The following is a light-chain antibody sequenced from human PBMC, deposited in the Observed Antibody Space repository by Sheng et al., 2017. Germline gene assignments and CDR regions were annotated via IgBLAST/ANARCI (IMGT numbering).Light chain of an antibody. J-gene: IGKJ4*01. CDR2: DTS. V-gene: IGKV1-33*01. Sequence: DIQLTQPPSSLSASVGDRVSITCHASQGVSTYLNWYQQKPGKAPKLLIYDTSTLEPGVSSRFSGSGSGTDFTLTISGLQPADFATYYCQQYHSLPPTFGGGTKVEIK. CDR1: QGVSTY. CDR3: QQYHSLPPT.